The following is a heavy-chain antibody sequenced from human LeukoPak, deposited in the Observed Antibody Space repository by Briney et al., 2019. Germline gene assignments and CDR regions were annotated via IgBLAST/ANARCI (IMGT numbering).Heavy chain of an antibody. J-gene: IGHJ4*02. V-gene: IGHV3-74*01. CDR2: ISRDGSIT. CDR3: ARGDSLY. Sequence: GGSLRLSCAASGFTFSSSWMHWVRQVPGEGLAWVSRISRDGSITNYADSVKGRFTISRDNAKNTVYLQMNSLRAEDTAVYYCARGDSLYWGQGTLVTVSS. D-gene: IGHD3-22*01. CDR1: GFTFSSSW.